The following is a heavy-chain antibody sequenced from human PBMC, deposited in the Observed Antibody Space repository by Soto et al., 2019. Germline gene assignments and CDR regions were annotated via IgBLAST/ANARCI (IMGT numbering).Heavy chain of an antibody. CDR3: AGWTVGAGRASSGYSWLGF. Sequence: SETLSLTCTVSGGSISSGGYYWSWIRQHPGKGLEWIGYIYYSGSTYYNPSLKSRVTISVDTSKNQFSLKLRSVTAADKAVYSCAGWTVGAGRASSGYSWLGFRG. CDR2: IYYSGST. D-gene: IGHD1-26*01. V-gene: IGHV4-31*03. CDR1: GGSISSGGYY. J-gene: IGHJ5*01.